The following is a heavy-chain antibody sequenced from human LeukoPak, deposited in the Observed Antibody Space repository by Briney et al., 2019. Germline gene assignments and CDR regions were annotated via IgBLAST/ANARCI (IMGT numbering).Heavy chain of an antibody. D-gene: IGHD2-21*02. CDR2: IYNFGST. J-gene: IGHJ2*01. CDR1: GGSITSYY. CDR3: ARAIVVVVTAPPYWYFDL. Sequence: SETLSLTCTVSGGSITSYYWSSIRQSPGKGLEWVGHIYNFGSTNYNPSLKSRVTISVDTSKNQFSLKLSSVTAADTAVYYCARAIVVVVTAPPYWYFDLWGRGTLVTVSS. V-gene: IGHV4-4*08.